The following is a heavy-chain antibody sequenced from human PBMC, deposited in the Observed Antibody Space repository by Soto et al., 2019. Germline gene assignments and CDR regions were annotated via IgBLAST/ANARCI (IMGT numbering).Heavy chain of an antibody. CDR3: ARGYDFWSGYYKGPPAPYGTDV. D-gene: IGHD3-3*01. CDR2: TYYRSKWYN. Sequence: SQTLSLTCAISGDSVSSNSAAWNWIRQSPSRGLEWLGRTYYRSKWYNDYAVSVKSRITINPDTSKNQFSLQLNSVTPEDTAVYYCARGYDFWSGYYKGPPAPYGTDVRGPGXTVTLS. V-gene: IGHV6-1*01. J-gene: IGHJ6*02. CDR1: GDSVSSNSAA.